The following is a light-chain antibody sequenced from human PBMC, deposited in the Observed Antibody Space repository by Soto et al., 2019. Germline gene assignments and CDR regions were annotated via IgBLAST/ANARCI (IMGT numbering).Light chain of an antibody. CDR1: QGVTID. V-gene: IGKV3-15*01. CDR2: DAS. J-gene: IGKJ4*01. CDR3: QQYHNWPPLT. Sequence: EIVMTQSPATLSVSPGETATLSCRASQGVTIDLAWYQQKPGQAPRLLLYDASTRATGIPARFSGSGSGTEFTLTISSLQSEDFAVYYCQQYHNWPPLTFGGGTRVEIK.